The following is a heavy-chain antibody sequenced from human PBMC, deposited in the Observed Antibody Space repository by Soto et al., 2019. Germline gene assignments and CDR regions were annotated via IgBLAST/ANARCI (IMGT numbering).Heavy chain of an antibody. Sequence: QVQLQESGPGLVKPSQTLSLTCTVSGGSISSGDYYWSWIRQPPGKGLEWIGYIYYSGSTYYNPSLKSRVTISVDTSKNQFSLKLSSVTAADTAVYYCAIGVTRAIFGVVYYYYGMDVWGQGTTVTVSS. V-gene: IGHV4-30-4*01. D-gene: IGHD3-3*02. CDR2: IYYSGST. J-gene: IGHJ6*02. CDR3: AIGVTRAIFGVVYYYYGMDV. CDR1: GGSISSGDYY.